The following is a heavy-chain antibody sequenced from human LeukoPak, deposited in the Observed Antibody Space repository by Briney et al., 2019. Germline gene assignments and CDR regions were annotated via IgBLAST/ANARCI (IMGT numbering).Heavy chain of an antibody. Sequence: PSETLSLTCTVSGGSITGYYWSWIRQPPGKGLEWIGYIYYSGNTNYIPSLKSRVTISVDTSKNQFSLKLSSVTAADTAVYYCARQHGTNWFDPWGQGTLVTVSS. CDR3: ARQHGTNWFDP. J-gene: IGHJ5*02. CDR1: GGSITGYY. CDR2: IYYSGNT. V-gene: IGHV4-59*08.